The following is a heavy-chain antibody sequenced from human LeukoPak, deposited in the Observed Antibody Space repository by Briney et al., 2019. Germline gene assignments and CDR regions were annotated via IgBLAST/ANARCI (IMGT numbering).Heavy chain of an antibody. CDR1: GYSFTSYW. V-gene: IGHV5-51*01. D-gene: IGHD1-14*01. CDR3: ALRAPSENTYNRNWHYSDY. J-gene: IGHJ4*02. CDR2: IYPGDSDT. Sequence: GESLKISCKGSGYSFTSYWIGWVRQMPGRGLEWMGIIYPGDSDTRYSPSFQGQVTISADKSISTAYLQWSSLKASDTAIYYCALRAPSENTYNRNWHYSDYWGQGTLVTVSS.